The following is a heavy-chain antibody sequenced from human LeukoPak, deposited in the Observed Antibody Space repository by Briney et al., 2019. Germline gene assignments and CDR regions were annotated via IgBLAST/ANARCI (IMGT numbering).Heavy chain of an antibody. CDR1: GFTFSDYY. V-gene: IGHV3-11*06. CDR3: ARDNYYYYGMDV. J-gene: IGHJ6*02. Sequence: GGSLRLSCAASGFTFSDYYMSWIRQAPGKGLEWVSYISSSSTYTNNAASVKGRFTISRDNAKNSLYLQMNSLRDEDTAVYYCARDNYYYYGMDVWGQGTTVTVSS. CDR2: ISSSSTYT.